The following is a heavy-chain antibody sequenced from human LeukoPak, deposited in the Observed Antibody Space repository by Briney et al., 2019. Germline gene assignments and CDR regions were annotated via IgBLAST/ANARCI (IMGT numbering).Heavy chain of an antibody. CDR1: GFTFSSYS. CDR2: ITASGTAM. Sequence: GGSLRLSCAASGFTFSSYSMNWVRQAPGKGLECVSHITASGTAMFYADSVKGRFTISRDNAKNSLYLQMNSLRDEDTAVYYCASSGSYRFDYWGQGTLVIVSS. J-gene: IGHJ4*02. V-gene: IGHV3-48*02. D-gene: IGHD1-26*01. CDR3: ASSGSYRFDY.